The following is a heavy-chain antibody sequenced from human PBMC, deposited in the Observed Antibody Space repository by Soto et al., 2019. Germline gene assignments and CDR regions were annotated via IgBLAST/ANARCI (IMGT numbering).Heavy chain of an antibody. V-gene: IGHV1-18*04. CDR3: ARDYAGWFGEFTTAYDY. CDR2: ISGYNGDT. D-gene: IGHD3-10*01. CDR1: GYTFTRHG. Sequence: ASVKVSCKASGYTFTRHGISWVRQAPGQGLEWMGWISGYNGDTKYAPKFQGRVTMTKDTSTSTAYMELRSLTSDDTAVYYCARDYAGWFGEFTTAYDYWGQGTLVPVSS. J-gene: IGHJ4*02.